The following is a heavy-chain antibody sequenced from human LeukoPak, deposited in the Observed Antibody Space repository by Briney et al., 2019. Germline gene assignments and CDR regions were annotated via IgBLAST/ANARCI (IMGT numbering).Heavy chain of an antibody. CDR1: GGTFSSYA. CDR2: IIPILGIA. CDR3: ARDPRPAYYYGSGSDN. J-gene: IGHJ4*02. D-gene: IGHD3-10*01. V-gene: IGHV1-69*04. Sequence: ASVKVSCKASGGTFSSYAISWVRQAPGQGLEWMGRIIPILGIANYAQKFQGRVTITADKSTSTAYMELSSLRSEDTAVYYCARDPRPAYYYGSGSDNWGQGTLVTVSS.